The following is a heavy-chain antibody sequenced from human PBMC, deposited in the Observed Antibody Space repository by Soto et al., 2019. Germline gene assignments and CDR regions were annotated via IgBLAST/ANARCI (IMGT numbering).Heavy chain of an antibody. Sequence: SETLSLTCAVSGGSISSSRFYWGWVRQPPGKGLEWIGSFYYSGRTYYNPPLESRVTISVDTSKHQFSLKVSSVTVADTAVYYCARLGGYCRSTSCYGYYGTDVWGQGTTVTVSS. CDR2: FYYSGRT. CDR3: ARLGGYCRSTSCYGYYGTDV. V-gene: IGHV4-39*01. CDR1: GGSISSSRFY. J-gene: IGHJ6*02. D-gene: IGHD2-2*01.